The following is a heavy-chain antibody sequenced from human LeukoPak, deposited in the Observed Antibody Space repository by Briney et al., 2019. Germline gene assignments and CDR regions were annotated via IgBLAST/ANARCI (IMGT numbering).Heavy chain of an antibody. CDR3: ARDTVRQLVGPTGYYFDY. CDR1: GGTFSSYA. CDR2: IIPIFGTA. J-gene: IGHJ4*02. V-gene: IGHV1-69*13. Sequence: SVKVSCKASGGTFSSYAISWVRQAPGQGLEWMGGIIPIFGTANYAQKFQGRVTITADESTSTAYMELSSLRSEDTAVYYCARDTVRQLVGPTGYYFDYWGQGTLVTVSS. D-gene: IGHD6-6*01.